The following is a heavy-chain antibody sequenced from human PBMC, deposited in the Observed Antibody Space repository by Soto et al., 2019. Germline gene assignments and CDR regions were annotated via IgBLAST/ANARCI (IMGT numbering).Heavy chain of an antibody. CDR3: ARGPLDYDFWSGYYGNWFDP. V-gene: IGHV4-59*01. CDR2: IYYSGST. J-gene: IGHJ5*02. CDR1: GCSISSYY. Sequence: PSETLSLTCTFSGCSISSYYWSWIRQPPGKGLEWIGYIYYSGSTNYNPSLKSRVTISVDTSKNQFSLKLSSVTAADTAVYYCARGPLDYDFWSGYYGNWFDPWGQGTLVTVSS. D-gene: IGHD3-3*01.